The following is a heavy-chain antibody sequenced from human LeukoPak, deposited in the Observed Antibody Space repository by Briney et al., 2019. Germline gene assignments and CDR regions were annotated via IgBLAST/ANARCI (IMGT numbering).Heavy chain of an antibody. CDR1: GFTFGSYG. D-gene: IGHD2-8*01. CDR3: AKDRCSNGIGCYYYYMDV. Sequence: QPGGSLRLSCAASGFTFGSYGLHWVRQAPGKGLQWVAFIRYDGSDKYYADSVKGRFTISRDSSKNILYLQMNSLRAEDTAVYYCAKDRCSNGIGCYYYYMDVWGKGTTVTISS. CDR2: IRYDGSDK. J-gene: IGHJ6*03. V-gene: IGHV3-30*02.